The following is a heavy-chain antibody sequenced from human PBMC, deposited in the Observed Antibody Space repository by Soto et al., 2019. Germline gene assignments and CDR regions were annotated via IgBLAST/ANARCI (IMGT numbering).Heavy chain of an antibody. CDR1: GYTLTELS. Sequence: ASVKVSCKVSGYTLTELSRHWVRQAPGKGLEWMGGFDPEDGETVYAQKFQGRVTMTEDTSTDTAYMELSSLRSEDTAVYYCATGGKYCTNGVCPYYYYMDVWGKGTTVTVSS. J-gene: IGHJ6*03. D-gene: IGHD2-8*01. CDR2: FDPEDGET. V-gene: IGHV1-24*01. CDR3: ATGGKYCTNGVCPYYYYMDV.